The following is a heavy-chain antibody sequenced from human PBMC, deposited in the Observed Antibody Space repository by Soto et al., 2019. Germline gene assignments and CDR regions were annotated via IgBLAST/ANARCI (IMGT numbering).Heavy chain of an antibody. V-gene: IGHV3-30-3*01. CDR1: GFMFSSYY. J-gene: IGHJ4*02. D-gene: IGHD7-27*01. CDR2: ISYDGTNK. CDR3: ARDPKTSGGQHWAFNYFDS. Sequence: HPGGSLRLSCAASGFMFSSYYMNWVRQAPGKGPEWVALISYDGTNKFYADSVKGRFTISRDNSKSTLYLQVDSLRPEDAAVYYCARDPKTSGGQHWAFNYFDSWGQGTLVTVSS.